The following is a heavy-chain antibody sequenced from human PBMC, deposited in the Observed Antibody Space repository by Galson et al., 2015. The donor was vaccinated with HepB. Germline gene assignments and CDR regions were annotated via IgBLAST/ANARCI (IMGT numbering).Heavy chain of an antibody. CDR3: TRVSRNMYFDSSGIFDI. Sequence: SLRLSCAASGFTFSNAWMTWFRQAPGKGLEWVSLIRSKPYGGTTEYAASVKGRFTISRDDSKSIAFLQMNSLRTEDTAVYYCTRVSRNMYFDSSGIFDIWGQGTLVTVSS. V-gene: IGHV3-49*03. CDR2: IRSKPYGGTT. D-gene: IGHD3-22*01. CDR1: GFTFSNAW. J-gene: IGHJ4*02.